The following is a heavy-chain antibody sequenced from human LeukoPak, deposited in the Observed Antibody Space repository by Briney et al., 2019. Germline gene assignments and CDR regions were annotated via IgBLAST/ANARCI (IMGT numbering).Heavy chain of an antibody. J-gene: IGHJ4*02. Sequence: GGSLRLSCAASGVAFSTYAMSWVRQAPGKGLGWVSGISGSGGSTYYADSLKGRFTISRDNSHNILDLQMNNLRAEDTAVYFCAKGFRATAAPHLFDYWGQGTRVTVSS. V-gene: IGHV3-23*01. D-gene: IGHD2-15*01. CDR1: GVAFSTYA. CDR3: AKGFRATAAPHLFDY. CDR2: ISGSGGST.